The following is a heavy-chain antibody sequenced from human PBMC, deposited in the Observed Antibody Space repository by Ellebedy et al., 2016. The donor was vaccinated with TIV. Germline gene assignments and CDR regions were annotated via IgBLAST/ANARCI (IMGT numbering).Heavy chain of an antibody. CDR2: INSYGSST. D-gene: IGHD7-27*01. J-gene: IGHJ4*02. Sequence: GESLKISCAASGFTFSSYWMHWVRQAQGKGLVWVSRINSYGSSTSYADSVKGRFTISRDNAKKTLYLQMNSLRAEDTAVYYCARDHPLGIENFDYWGQGTLVTVSS. CDR3: ARDHPLGIENFDY. CDR1: GFTFSSYW. V-gene: IGHV3-74*01.